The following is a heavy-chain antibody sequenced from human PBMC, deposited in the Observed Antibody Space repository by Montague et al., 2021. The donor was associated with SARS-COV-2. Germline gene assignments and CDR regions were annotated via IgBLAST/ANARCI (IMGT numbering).Heavy chain of an antibody. J-gene: IGHJ5*02. CDR2: IYYSGST. D-gene: IGHD2-2*01. V-gene: IGHV4-39*01. CDR1: GGSISSSSYY. CDR3: ARLLLYCSSTSCYEARFDP. Sequence: SETLSLTCTVSGGSISSSSYYWGWIRQPPGKGLEWIGSIYYSGSTYYNLSLKSRVTISVDTSKNQFSLKLSSVTAADTAVYYCARLLLYCSSTSCYEARFDPWGQGTLVTASS.